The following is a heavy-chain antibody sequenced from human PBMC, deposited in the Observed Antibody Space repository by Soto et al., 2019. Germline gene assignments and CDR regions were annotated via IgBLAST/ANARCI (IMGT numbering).Heavy chain of an antibody. V-gene: IGHV3-33*01. CDR3: ARDLYDFWSGYSPYYMDV. J-gene: IGHJ6*03. D-gene: IGHD3-3*01. CDR1: GFTFSSYG. CDR2: IWYDGSNK. Sequence: QVQLVESGGGVVQPGRSLRLSCAASGFTFSSYGMHWVRQAPGKGLEWVAVIWYDGSNKYYADSVKGRFTISRDNSKNTLYRQMNSLRAEDTAVYYCARDLYDFWSGYSPYYMDVWGKGTTVTVSS.